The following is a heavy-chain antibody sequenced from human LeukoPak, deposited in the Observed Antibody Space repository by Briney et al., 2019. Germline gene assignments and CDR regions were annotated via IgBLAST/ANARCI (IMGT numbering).Heavy chain of an antibody. J-gene: IGHJ4*02. D-gene: IGHD1-20*01. V-gene: IGHV3-15*01. Sequence: GGSLRLSCAASGFTFNNAWMSWVRQAPGKGLEWVGRIKSKTDGGTTDYAAPVKGRFTISRDDSKNTLYLQMNSLKTEDTAVYYCTTDCRYNWNLRFDYWGQGTLVTVSS. CDR3: TTDCRYNWNLRFDY. CDR1: GFTFNNAW. CDR2: IKSKTDGGTT.